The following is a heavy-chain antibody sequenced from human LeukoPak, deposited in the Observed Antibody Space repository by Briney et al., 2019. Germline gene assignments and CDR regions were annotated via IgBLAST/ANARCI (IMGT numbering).Heavy chain of an antibody. CDR2: INPHTGDT. J-gene: IGHJ4*02. Sequence: SVKVSCKASGYTFTGYYIHWVRQAPGQGLEWLGWINPHTGDTYHAQKFQGMVTMTSDASVNTAFLQLSRLKSDDTAIYYCARGEAPEDKWGQGTLVTVSS. V-gene: IGHV1-2*02. CDR3: ARGEAPEDK. CDR1: GYTFTGYY.